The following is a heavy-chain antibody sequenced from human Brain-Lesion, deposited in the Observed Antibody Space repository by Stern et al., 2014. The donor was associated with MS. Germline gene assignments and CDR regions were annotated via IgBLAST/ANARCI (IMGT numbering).Heavy chain of an antibody. D-gene: IGHD2-15*01. Sequence: EDQLVESGGGLVQPGGSLRLSCAASGFPFSSYWMNWVRQAPGQGLEWVANIKEDGSETYYVDSVKGRFTISRDTAKNSLYLPMNSPGAGDTAVYYCARGSDTWGQGTLVTVSS. CDR1: GFPFSSYW. CDR3: ARGSDT. V-gene: IGHV3-7*01. J-gene: IGHJ5*02. CDR2: IKEDGSET.